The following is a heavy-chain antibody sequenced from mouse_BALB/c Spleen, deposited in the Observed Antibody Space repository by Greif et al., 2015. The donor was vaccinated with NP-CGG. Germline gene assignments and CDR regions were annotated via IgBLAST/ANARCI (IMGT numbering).Heavy chain of an antibody. CDR2: IDTSDSYT. V-gene: IGHV1-69*01. CDR3: ARALGLFYNYYAMDY. CDR1: GYTFTDYW. D-gene: IGHD3-3*01. J-gene: IGHJ4*01. Sequence: QVQLQQSGAELVMPGASVKMSCKASGYTFTDYWMHWVKQRPGQGLEWIGAIDTSDSYTSYNQKFKGKATLTVDESSSTAYMQLSSLTSEDSAVYYCARALGLFYNYYAMDYWGQGTSVTVSS.